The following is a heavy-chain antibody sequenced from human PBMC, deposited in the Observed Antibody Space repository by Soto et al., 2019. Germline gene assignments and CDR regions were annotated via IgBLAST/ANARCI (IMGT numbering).Heavy chain of an antibody. Sequence: ASVKVSCKASGYTFTSYGISWVRQAPGQGLEWMGWISAYNGNTNYAQKLQGRVTMTTDTSTSAAYMELRSLRSDDTAVYYCARDGNVLRYFDWFPKSYGMDVWGQGTTVTVSS. J-gene: IGHJ6*02. CDR2: ISAYNGNT. CDR3: ARDGNVLRYFDWFPKSYGMDV. CDR1: GYTFTSYG. V-gene: IGHV1-18*01. D-gene: IGHD3-9*01.